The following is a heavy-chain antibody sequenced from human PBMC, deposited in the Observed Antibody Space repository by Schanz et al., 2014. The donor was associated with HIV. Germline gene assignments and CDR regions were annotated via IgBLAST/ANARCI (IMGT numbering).Heavy chain of an antibody. V-gene: IGHV1-69*06. Sequence: QVQLVQSGAEVKKPGSSVKVSCKASGGTFSRYAISWVRQAPGQGLEWMGGTIPNFATASYAQKFQGRVTITADKSTSTAYMELSSLRAEDTAVYYCAREYYSRNWNWFDPWGQGTLVTVSS. CDR2: TIPNFATA. CDR3: AREYYSRNWNWFDP. CDR1: GGTFSRYA. J-gene: IGHJ5*02. D-gene: IGHD6-13*01.